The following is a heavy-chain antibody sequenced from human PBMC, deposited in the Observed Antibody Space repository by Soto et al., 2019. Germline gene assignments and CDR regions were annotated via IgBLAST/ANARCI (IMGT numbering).Heavy chain of an antibody. CDR1: GFSLATSGVG. CDR2: IYWDDDK. V-gene: IGHV2-5*02. Sequence: QVTLEESGPTRVKPTQTLTLTCTFSGFSLATSGVGVGWVRQPPGKALERLALIYWDDDKRYSPSLRSRLTVTKDTSRNQVVLTMTNMDPVDKATYYCAHRVGLQGNWNGGYFDFWGQGALVTVSS. J-gene: IGHJ4*02. D-gene: IGHD1-1*01. CDR3: AHRVGLQGNWNGGYFDF.